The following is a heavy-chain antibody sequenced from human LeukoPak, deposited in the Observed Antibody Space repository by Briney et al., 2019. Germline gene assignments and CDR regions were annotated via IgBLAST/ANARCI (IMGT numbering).Heavy chain of an antibody. D-gene: IGHD6-6*01. CDR2: FDPEDGET. CDR3: ATPRSSYNWFDP. V-gene: IGHV1-24*01. Sequence: ASVKVSCKVSGYTLTELSMHWVRQAPGKGLEWMGGFDPEDGETIYAQKFQGRVTMTENTSTDTAYMELSSLRSEHTAVYYCATPRSSYNWFDPWGQGTLVTVSS. J-gene: IGHJ5*02. CDR1: GYTLTELS.